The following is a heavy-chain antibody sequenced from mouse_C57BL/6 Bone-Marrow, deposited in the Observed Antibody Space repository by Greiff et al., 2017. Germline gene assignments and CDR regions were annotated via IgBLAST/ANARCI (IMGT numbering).Heavy chain of an antibody. Sequence: VQLQQPGAELVRPGTSVKLSCKASGYTFTSYWMHWVKQRPGPGLEWIGVIDPSDSYTNYNQKFKGKATLTVDTSSSTAYMQLSSLTSEDSAVYYCARSSFYYGSSLFAYWGQGTLVTVSA. CDR2: IDPSDSYT. J-gene: IGHJ3*01. CDR3: ARSSFYYGSSLFAY. D-gene: IGHD1-1*01. CDR1: GYTFTSYW. V-gene: IGHV1-59*01.